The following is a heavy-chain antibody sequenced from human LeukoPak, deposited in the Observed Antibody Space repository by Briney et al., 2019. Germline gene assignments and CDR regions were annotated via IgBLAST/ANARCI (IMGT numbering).Heavy chain of an antibody. Sequence: PSETLSLTCTVSGGSISSYYWSWIRQPPGKGLEWIGYIYYNGNTNYSPSLKSRVTMSLDTSKNQFSLKLSSVTAADTAVYYCASTITVTTDYWGQGTLVTVSS. V-gene: IGHV4-59*08. CDR2: IYYNGNT. CDR3: ASTITVTTDY. D-gene: IGHD4-17*01. J-gene: IGHJ4*02. CDR1: GGSISSYY.